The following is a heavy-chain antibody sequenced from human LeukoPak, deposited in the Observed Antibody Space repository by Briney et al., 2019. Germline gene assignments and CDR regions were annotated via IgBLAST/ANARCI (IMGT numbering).Heavy chain of an antibody. V-gene: IGHV1-46*01. Sequence: GASVTVSCTASGYTFTSYSIHWVRQAPGQGLKWLGIINPSGGSTTYAQKFQGRVTMTRDTSTSTVYMELSSLRSEDTAVYYCARSRSGTYLLAYWGQGTLVTVSS. D-gene: IGHD1-26*01. CDR3: ARSRSGTYLLAY. CDR1: GYTFTSYS. CDR2: INPSGGST. J-gene: IGHJ4*02.